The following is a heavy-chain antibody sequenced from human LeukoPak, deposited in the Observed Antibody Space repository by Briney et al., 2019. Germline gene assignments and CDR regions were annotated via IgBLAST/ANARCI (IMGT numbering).Heavy chain of an antibody. CDR1: GGSISSGSYY. Sequence: PSETLSLTCTVSGGSISSGSYYWSWIRQPAGKELEWIGRIYTSGSTNYNPSLKSRVTISVDTSKNQFSLKLSSVTAADTAVYYCASHLRSGWYYFDYWGQGTLVTVSS. J-gene: IGHJ4*02. CDR2: IYTSGST. CDR3: ASHLRSGWYYFDY. V-gene: IGHV4-61*02. D-gene: IGHD6-19*01.